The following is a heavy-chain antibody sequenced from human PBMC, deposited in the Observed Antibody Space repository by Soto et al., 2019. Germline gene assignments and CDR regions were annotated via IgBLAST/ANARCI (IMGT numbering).Heavy chain of an antibody. J-gene: IGHJ4*02. Sequence: QVQLVQSGAEVKKPGSSVKVSCKASGGTFSSYTISWVRQASGQGLEWMGRIIPILGIANYAQKFQGRVTITADKSTSTAYMELSSLRSEDTAVYYCAGASYCSGGSCYSSPLGYWGQGTLVTVSS. CDR1: GGTFSSYT. CDR2: IIPILGIA. D-gene: IGHD2-15*01. V-gene: IGHV1-69*02. CDR3: AGASYCSGGSCYSSPLGY.